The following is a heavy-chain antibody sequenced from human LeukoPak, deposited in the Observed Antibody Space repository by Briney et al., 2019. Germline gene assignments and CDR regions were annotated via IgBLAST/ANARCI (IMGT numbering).Heavy chain of an antibody. J-gene: IGHJ4*02. CDR2: IIPIFGTA. D-gene: IGHD5-24*01. CDR3: ARGGSNMATIV. CDR1: GGTFSSYA. Sequence: EASVKVSCKASGGTFSSYAISWVRQDPGQGLEWMGRIIPIFGTANYAQKFQGRVTITTDESTSTAYMELSSLRSEDTAVYYCARGGSNMATIVWGQGTLVTVSS. V-gene: IGHV1-69*05.